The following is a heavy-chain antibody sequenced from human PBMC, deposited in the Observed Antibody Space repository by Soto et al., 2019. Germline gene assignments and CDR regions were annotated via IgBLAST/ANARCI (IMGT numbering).Heavy chain of an antibody. J-gene: IGHJ4*02. CDR1: DFVFSRYG. CDR3: ARDLRGFCTTAICYGDFDY. Sequence: QGQLVQSGAEVKKSGAAVKVSCKASDFVFSRYGINWVRQAPGQGLEWMGWISSFNGTKYAQQFQGRVTMTTDKPTSTAYLELRGLKSDDTAVYYCARDLRGFCTTAICYGDFDYWGQGTLITVSS. V-gene: IGHV1-18*04. D-gene: IGHD2-2*01. CDR2: ISSFNGT.